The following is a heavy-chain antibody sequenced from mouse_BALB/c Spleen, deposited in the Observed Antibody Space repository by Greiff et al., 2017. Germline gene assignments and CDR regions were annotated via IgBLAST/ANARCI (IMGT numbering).Heavy chain of an antibody. CDR1: GYTFTSYW. CDR3: ARHRDYYGSSYDYALDY. CDR2: INPSTGYT. Sequence: VQLQQSGAELAKPGASVKMSCKASGYTFTSYWMHWVKQRPGQGLEWIGYINPSTGYTEYNQKFKDKATLTADKSSSTAYMQLSSLTSEDSAIYYGARHRDYYGSSYDYALDYWGQGTSVTVSA. V-gene: IGHV1-7*01. D-gene: IGHD1-1*01. J-gene: IGHJ4*01.